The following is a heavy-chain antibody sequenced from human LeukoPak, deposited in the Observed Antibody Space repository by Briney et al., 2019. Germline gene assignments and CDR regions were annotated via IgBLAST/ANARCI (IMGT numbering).Heavy chain of an antibody. CDR3: ARDAPSNWNDYYFDY. J-gene: IGHJ4*02. D-gene: IGHD1-20*01. CDR1: GFTLSSYW. Sequence: PGGSLRLSCAASGFTLSSYWMSWVRQAPGKGLEWVANIKQDGSEKYYVDSVKGRFTISRDNAKNSLYLQMNSLRAEDTAVYYCARDAPSNWNDYYFDYWGQGTLVTVSS. CDR2: IKQDGSEK. V-gene: IGHV3-7*03.